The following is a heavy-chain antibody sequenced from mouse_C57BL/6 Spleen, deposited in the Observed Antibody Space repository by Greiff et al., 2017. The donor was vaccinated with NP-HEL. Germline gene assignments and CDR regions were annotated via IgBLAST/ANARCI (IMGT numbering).Heavy chain of an antibody. V-gene: IGHV3-6*01. D-gene: IGHD6-1*01. CDR2: ISYDGSN. CDR3: ARDAASGRNDFDY. Sequence: DVQLQESGPGLVKPSQSLSLTCSVTGYSITSGYYWNWIRQFPGNKLEWMGYISYDGSNNYNPSHKNRISITRDTSKNQFFLKLNSVTTGDTATYYCARDAASGRNDFDYWGQGTTLTVSS. CDR1: GYSITSGYY. J-gene: IGHJ2*01.